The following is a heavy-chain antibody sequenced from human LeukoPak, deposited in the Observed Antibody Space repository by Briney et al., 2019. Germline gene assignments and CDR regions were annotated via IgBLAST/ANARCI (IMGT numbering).Heavy chain of an antibody. CDR2: ISSSSSYI. CDR3: ARDPKFFQQQLVQVY. V-gene: IGHV3-21*01. Sequence: GSLRLSCAASGFTFSSYSMNWVRQAPGKGLEWVSSISSSSSYIYYADSVKGRFTISRDNAKNSLYLQMSSLRAEDTAVYYCARDPKFFQQQLVQVYWGQGTLVTVSS. CDR1: GFTFSSYS. D-gene: IGHD6-13*01. J-gene: IGHJ4*02.